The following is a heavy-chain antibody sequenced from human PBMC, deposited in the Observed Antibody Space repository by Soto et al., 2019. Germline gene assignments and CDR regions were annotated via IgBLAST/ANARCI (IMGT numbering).Heavy chain of an antibody. CDR3: ARGISTIFGVVTYRSGYYYMDV. CDR2: INHSGST. V-gene: IGHV4-34*01. Sequence: PSETLSLTCAVYGGSFSGYYWSWIRQPPGKGLEGIGEINHSGSTNYNPSLKSRVTISVDTSKNQFSLKLSSVTAADTAVYYCARGISTIFGVVTYRSGYYYMDVWGKGTTVTVSS. CDR1: GGSFSGYY. D-gene: IGHD3-3*01. J-gene: IGHJ6*03.